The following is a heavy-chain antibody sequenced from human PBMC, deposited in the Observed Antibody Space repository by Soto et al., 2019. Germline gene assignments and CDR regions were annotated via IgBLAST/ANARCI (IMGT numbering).Heavy chain of an antibody. CDR1: GSTFSCCG. J-gene: IGHJ4*02. V-gene: IGHV3-33*01. CDR2: IWYDGSQE. D-gene: IGHD5-12*01. CDR3: ARDGYGGHDYRSFDN. Sequence: QVQLVESGGGVVQPGTSLRLSCAASGSTFSCCGMHWVRQAPGKGLEWVAIIWYDGSQEYYGDSVKGRFTVSRDNSKSMVYLQMNSLRVDDTAVYYCARDGYGGHDYRSFDNWGQGTLVSVSS.